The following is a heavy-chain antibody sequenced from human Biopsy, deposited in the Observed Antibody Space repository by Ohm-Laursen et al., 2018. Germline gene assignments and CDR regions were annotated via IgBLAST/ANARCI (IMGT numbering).Heavy chain of an antibody. J-gene: IGHJ4*02. CDR1: GGSFSGYY. CDR2: ILSTGST. D-gene: IGHD1-26*01. V-gene: IGHV4-59*01. Sequence: TLSLTCTVSGGSFSGYYWNWIRQPPGKRLEWIGYILSTGSTDYNPSLQSRVSISLDLSTDQFSLKVDSVTAADTAVYYCARVVGAATGFDSWGRGTPVIVSS. CDR3: ARVVGAATGFDS.